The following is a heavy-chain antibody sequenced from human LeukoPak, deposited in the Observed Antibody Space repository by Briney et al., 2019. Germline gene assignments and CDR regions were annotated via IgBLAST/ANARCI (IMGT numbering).Heavy chain of an antibody. V-gene: IGHV3-23*01. Sequence: GGSLRLSCAASGFTFSSYAMSWVRQAPGKGLEWVSAISGSGGSTYYADSVKGRFTISRDNPKNTLYLQMNSLRAEDTAVYYCAKDGSPMNYDILTGYYRLYYYYGMDAWGQGTTVTVSS. J-gene: IGHJ6*02. CDR2: ISGSGGST. D-gene: IGHD3-9*01. CDR1: GFTFSSYA. CDR3: AKDGSPMNYDILTGYYRLYYYYGMDA.